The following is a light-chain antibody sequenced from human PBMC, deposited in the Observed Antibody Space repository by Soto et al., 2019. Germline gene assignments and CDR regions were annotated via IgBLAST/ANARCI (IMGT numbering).Light chain of an antibody. CDR1: SSDVGGYNY. CDR2: DVS. J-gene: IGLJ1*01. V-gene: IGLV2-14*01. CDR3: SSYTSSSTYV. Sequence: QSVRTQPASVSGPPGQSITISCNGTSSDVGGYNYVSWYQQHPGKAPKLMIYDVSNRPSGVSNRFSGSKSGNTASLTISGLQAEDEADYYCSSYTSSSTYVFGTGTKVT.